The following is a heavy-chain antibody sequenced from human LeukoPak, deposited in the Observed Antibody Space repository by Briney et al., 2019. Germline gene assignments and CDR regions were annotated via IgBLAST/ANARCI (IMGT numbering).Heavy chain of an antibody. D-gene: IGHD3-10*01. CDR2: INPNSGNT. CDR1: GYTFTSYD. V-gene: IGHV1-8*03. Sequence: ASVKLSCTASGYTFTSYDINWVRQATGQGLEWMGWINPNSGNTGYAQKFPRRVTITTNTSISTAYIELSRLRSVYTAVYYWARGGYGSVSYYILASSMATFDYWGQGTLVTVSS. CDR3: ARGGYGSVSYYILASSMATFDY. J-gene: IGHJ4*02.